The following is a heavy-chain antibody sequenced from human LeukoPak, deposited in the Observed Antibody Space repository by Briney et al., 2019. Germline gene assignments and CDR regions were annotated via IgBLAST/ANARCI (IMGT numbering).Heavy chain of an antibody. CDR2: INPNSGGT. V-gene: IGHV1-2*02. D-gene: IGHD3-9*01. Sequence: EASVKVSCKASGYTFTGYYMHWVRQAPGQGLEWMGWINPNSGGTNYAQKFQGRVTMTRDTSISTAYMELSRLRSDDTAVYYCARGRRKGTYDILTGAEFDYWGQGTLVTVSP. J-gene: IGHJ4*02. CDR1: GYTFTGYY. CDR3: ARGRRKGTYDILTGAEFDY.